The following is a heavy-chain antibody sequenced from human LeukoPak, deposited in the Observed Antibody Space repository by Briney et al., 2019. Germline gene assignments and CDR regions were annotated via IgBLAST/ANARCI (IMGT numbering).Heavy chain of an antibody. CDR2: MNPNSGNT. J-gene: IGHJ6*03. V-gene: IGHV1-8*02. CDR1: GYTFTSYG. CDR3: ARAARFGHDVYYYYYYMDV. Sequence: ASVKVSCKASGYTFTSYGISWVRQAPGQGLEWMGWMNPNSGNTGYAQKFQGRVTMTRNTSISTAYMELSSLRSEDTAVYYCARAARFGHDVYYYYYYMDVWGKGTTVTISS. D-gene: IGHD3-10*01.